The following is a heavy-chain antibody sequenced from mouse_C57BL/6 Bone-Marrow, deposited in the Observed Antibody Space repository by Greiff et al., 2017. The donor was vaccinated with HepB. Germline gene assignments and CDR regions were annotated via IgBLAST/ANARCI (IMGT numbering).Heavy chain of an antibody. CDR3: ARDALNLWYFDV. V-gene: IGHV7-1*01. CDR1: GFTFSDFY. J-gene: IGHJ1*03. CDR2: SRNKANDYTT. Sequence: EVKLMESGGGLVQSGRSLRLSCATSGFTFSDFYMEWVRQAPGKGLEWIAASRNKANDYTTEYSASVKGRFIVSRDTSQSILYRQMNALRAEDTAIYYCARDALNLWYFDVWGTGTTVTVSS.